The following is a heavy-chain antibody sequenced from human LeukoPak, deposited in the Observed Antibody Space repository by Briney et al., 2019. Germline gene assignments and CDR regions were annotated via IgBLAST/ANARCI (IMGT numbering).Heavy chain of an antibody. V-gene: IGHV3-48*03. CDR2: ISSGGII. CDR1: GFTFSSYE. Sequence: GGSLRLSCAASGFTFSSYELYWVRQAPGKGLEWVSYISSGGIIKYADSVKGQFTISRDDAKKSLYLQMNGLRAEDTAIYYCGAGRQFVGAFDIWGQGTLVTVSS. D-gene: IGHD3-10*01. CDR3: GAGRQFVGAFDI. J-gene: IGHJ3*02.